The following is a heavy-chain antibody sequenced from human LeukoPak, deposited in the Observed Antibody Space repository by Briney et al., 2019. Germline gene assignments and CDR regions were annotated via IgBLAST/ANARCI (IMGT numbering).Heavy chain of an antibody. CDR3: ARSHYDSSGFGY. D-gene: IGHD3-22*01. J-gene: IGHJ4*02. CDR1: GFTFSSYG. CDR2: IWYDGSNK. V-gene: IGHV3-33*01. Sequence: PGGSLRPSCAASGFTFSSYGMHWVRQAPGKGLEWVAVIWYDGSNKYYADSVKGRFTISRDNSKNTLYLQMNSLRAEDTAVYYCARSHYDSSGFGYWGQGTLVTVSS.